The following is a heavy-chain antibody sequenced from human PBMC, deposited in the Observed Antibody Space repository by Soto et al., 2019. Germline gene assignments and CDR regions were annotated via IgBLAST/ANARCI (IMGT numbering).Heavy chain of an antibody. V-gene: IGHV1-69*01. D-gene: IGHD3-3*01. J-gene: IGHJ6*02. CDR1: GGTFSSYA. CDR2: IIPIFGTA. CDR3: ARGKKYYDFWSGYPPDYYYYGMDV. Sequence: QVQLVQSGAEVKKPGSSVKVSCKASGGTFSSYAISWVRQAPGQGLEWMGGIIPIFGTANYAQKFQGRVTITADESTSTDYMELSSLRSEDTAVYYCARGKKYYDFWSGYPPDYYYYGMDVWGQGTTVTVSS.